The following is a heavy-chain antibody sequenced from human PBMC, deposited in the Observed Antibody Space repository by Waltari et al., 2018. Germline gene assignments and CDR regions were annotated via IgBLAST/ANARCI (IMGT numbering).Heavy chain of an antibody. Sequence: QLQLQESGPGLVKPSETLSLTCTVSGGSIGSSNTYWGCIRQPPGKGVAWIGSIYYSGNTNYNPSLKSRVTISVDTSRNQFSLRLSSATAADTAVYYCARSGTYRGYFDYWGQGTLVTVSS. CDR1: GGSIGSSNTY. J-gene: IGHJ4*02. D-gene: IGHD1-26*01. CDR3: ARSGTYRGYFDY. CDR2: IYYSGNT. V-gene: IGHV4-39*01.